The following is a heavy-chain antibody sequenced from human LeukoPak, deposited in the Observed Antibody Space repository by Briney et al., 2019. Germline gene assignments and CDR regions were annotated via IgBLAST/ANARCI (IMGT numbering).Heavy chain of an antibody. D-gene: IGHD6-19*01. V-gene: IGHV1-46*01. J-gene: IGHJ6*03. CDR3: ASYAVAGYYYYMDV. CDR1: GYTFTSYY. CDR2: INPSGGST. Sequence: ASVKVSCKASGYTFTSYYMHWVRQAPGQGLEWMGIINPSGGSTSYAQKFQGRVTMTRDMSTSTVYMELSSLRSEDTAVYYCASYAVAGYYYYMDVWGKGTTVTVYS.